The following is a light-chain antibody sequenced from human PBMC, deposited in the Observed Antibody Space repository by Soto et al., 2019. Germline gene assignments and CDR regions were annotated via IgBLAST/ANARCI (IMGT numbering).Light chain of an antibody. CDR1: SGHSSYA. CDR2: LNSDGSH. V-gene: IGLV4-69*01. CDR3: QTWGTGIHWV. Sequence: QLVLTQSPSASASLGASVKLTCTLSSGHSSYAIAWHQQQPEKGPRYLMKLNSDGSHSKGDGIPDRFSGSSSGAERYLTISSLQSEDEADYYCQTWGTGIHWVFGGATKVTVL. J-gene: IGLJ3*02.